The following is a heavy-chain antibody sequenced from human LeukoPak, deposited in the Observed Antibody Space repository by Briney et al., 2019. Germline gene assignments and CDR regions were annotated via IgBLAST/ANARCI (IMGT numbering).Heavy chain of an antibody. D-gene: IGHD1-26*01. Sequence: SQTLSLTCTVSGGSISSGGYYWSWIRQHPGKGLEWIGCIYYSGSTYYNPSLKSRVTISVDTSKNQFSLKLSSVTAADTAVYYCAREVLIVGAIDYWGQGTLVTVSS. CDR2: IYYSGST. CDR1: GGSISSGGYY. V-gene: IGHV4-31*03. J-gene: IGHJ4*02. CDR3: AREVLIVGAIDY.